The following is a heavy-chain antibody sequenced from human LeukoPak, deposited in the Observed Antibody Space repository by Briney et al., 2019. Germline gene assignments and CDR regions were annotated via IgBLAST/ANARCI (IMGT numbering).Heavy chain of an antibody. CDR1: GFTFSSYA. Sequence: GRSLRLSCAASGFTFSSYAMHWVRQAPGKGLEWVAVISYDGSNKYYADSVKGRFTISRDNSKNTLYLQMNSLRAEDTAVYYCARDLGYSYGYLGSYYGMDVWGQGTTVTVSS. CDR3: ARDLGYSYGYLGSYYGMDV. J-gene: IGHJ6*02. D-gene: IGHD5-18*01. CDR2: ISYDGSNK. V-gene: IGHV3-30-3*01.